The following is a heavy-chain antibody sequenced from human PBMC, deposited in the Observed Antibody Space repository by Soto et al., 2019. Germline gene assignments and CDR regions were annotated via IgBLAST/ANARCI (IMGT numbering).Heavy chain of an antibody. Sequence: QVQLVQSGSEVRKPGASVKVSCKASGYTFSTYDINWVRQAPGQGPEWMGRVSPNSGNTGYAQKFQVRLTMTMITSRSTDYMELSSLTSEDTAVYYCASWAGYSKWGQGTLVTVSS. CDR1: GYTFSTYD. V-gene: IGHV1-8*01. D-gene: IGHD3-9*01. CDR3: ASWAGYSK. J-gene: IGHJ1*01. CDR2: VSPNSGNT.